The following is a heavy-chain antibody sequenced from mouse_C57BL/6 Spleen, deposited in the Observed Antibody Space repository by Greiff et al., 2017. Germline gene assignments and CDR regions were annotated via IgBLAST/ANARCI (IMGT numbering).Heavy chain of an antibody. CDR2: IDPEDGET. J-gene: IGHJ2*02. D-gene: IGHD1-1*01. CDR3: ARNYYGSSYDYFDY. Sequence: VQLKESGAELVKPGASVKLSCTASGFNIKDYYMHWVKQRTEQGLEWIGRIDPEDGETKYAPKFQGKATITADTSSNTAYLQLISLTSEDTSVYYCARNYYGSSYDYFDYWGQGTSLTVSS. CDR1: GFNIKDYY. V-gene: IGHV14-2*01.